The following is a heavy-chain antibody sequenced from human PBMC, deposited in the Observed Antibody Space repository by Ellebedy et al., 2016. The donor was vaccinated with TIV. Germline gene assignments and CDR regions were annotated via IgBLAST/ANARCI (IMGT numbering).Heavy chain of an antibody. D-gene: IGHD6-19*01. CDR2: ISGSSTYI. J-gene: IGHJ4*02. V-gene: IGHV3-21*06. CDR1: KFTFSRYS. CDR3: AGPMVGVAGEIDY. Sequence: GGSLRLSXAASKFTFSRYSMNWVRQAPGKGLEWVSSISGSSTYIYYADSVKGRFTISRDNTKNSLYLQMNSLRAEDTAVYYCAGPMVGVAGEIDYWGQGTLVTVSS.